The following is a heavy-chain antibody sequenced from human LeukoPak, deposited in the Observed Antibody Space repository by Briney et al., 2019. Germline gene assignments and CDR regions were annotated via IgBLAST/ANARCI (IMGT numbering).Heavy chain of an antibody. CDR2: IKQDGSEK. V-gene: IGHV3-7*01. CDR1: GFTFSSYW. CDR3: ARGRKNYYYYMDV. Sequence: PGGSLRLSCAASGFTFSSYWMSWVRQAPGKGLEWVANIKQDGSEKYYVDSVKGRFTISRDNAKNSLYLQMNSLRAEDTAVYYCARGRKNYYYYMDVWGKGATVTVSS. J-gene: IGHJ6*03.